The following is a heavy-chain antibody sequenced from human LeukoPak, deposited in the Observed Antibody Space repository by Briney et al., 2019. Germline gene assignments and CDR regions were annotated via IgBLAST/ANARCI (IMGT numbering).Heavy chain of an antibody. CDR1: GFTFSSYG. D-gene: IGHD2-2*01. CDR3: AKDSTPRYCSSTSCYWRVYYFDY. CDR2: IRYDGSNK. Sequence: GGSLRLSCAASGFTFSSYGMHWVRQAPGKGLEWVAFIRYDGSNKYYADSVKGRFTISRDNSKNTLYLQMNSLRAEDTAVYYCAKDSTPRYCSSTSCYWRVYYFDYWGQGTLVTVSS. V-gene: IGHV3-30*02. J-gene: IGHJ4*02.